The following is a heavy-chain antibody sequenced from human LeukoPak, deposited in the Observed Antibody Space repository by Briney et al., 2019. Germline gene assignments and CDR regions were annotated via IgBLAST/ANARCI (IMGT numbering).Heavy chain of an antibody. CDR1: GGSISSGDYY. D-gene: IGHD3-22*01. CDR3: ASHYYDSSGYPEYFQH. CDR2: IYYSGST. V-gene: IGHV4-30-4*01. Sequence: SQTLTLTCTVSGGSISSGDYYWSWIRQPLGKGLEWIGYIYYSGSTYYNPSLKSRVTISVDTSKNQFSLKLSSVTAADTAVYYCASHYYDSSGYPEYFQHWGQGALVTVSS. J-gene: IGHJ1*01.